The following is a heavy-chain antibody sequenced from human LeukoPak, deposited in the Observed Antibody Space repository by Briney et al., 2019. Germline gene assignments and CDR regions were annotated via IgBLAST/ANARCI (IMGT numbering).Heavy chain of an antibody. V-gene: IGHV3-13*01. CDR3: VLGAYWNDDKDAFHI. CDR1: GLTFSSYD. J-gene: IGHJ3*02. D-gene: IGHD1-1*01. Sequence: GGSLRLSCAASGLTFSSYDMHWLRHAPGKGLEWVSSIGATGDTYYAGSVKGRFTISRENAKKSLYLQMSSLSAEDTAVYFCVLGAYWNDDKDAFHIWGPGTMVTVSS. CDR2: IGATGDT.